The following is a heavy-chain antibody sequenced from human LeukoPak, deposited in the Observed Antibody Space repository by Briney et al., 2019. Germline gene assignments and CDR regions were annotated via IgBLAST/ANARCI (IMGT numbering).Heavy chain of an antibody. Sequence: PGGSLRLSCAASGFTFSSNSMNWGRQAPGKGLEWVSSIISGSSYIYYADSVKGRFTISRDKAKNSLYLQMNSMRAEDTAVYDCASKSGGPDGFDIWGQGTMVTVSS. CDR3: ASKSGGPDGFDI. CDR2: IISGSSYI. J-gene: IGHJ3*02. V-gene: IGHV3-21*01. D-gene: IGHD4-23*01. CDR1: GFTFSSNS.